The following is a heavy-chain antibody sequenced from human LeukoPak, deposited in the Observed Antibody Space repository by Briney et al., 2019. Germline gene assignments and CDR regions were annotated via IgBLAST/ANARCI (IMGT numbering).Heavy chain of an antibody. V-gene: IGHV3-30*04. CDR1: GFTFSSYA. Sequence: GGSLRLSCAASGFTFSSYAMHWVRQAPGKGLEWVAVISYDGSNKYYADSVKGRFTISRDNSKNTLYLQMNSLRAEDTAVYYCAKFYAGYCSGGSCPNFDYWGQGTLVTVSS. D-gene: IGHD2-15*01. CDR2: ISYDGSNK. J-gene: IGHJ4*02. CDR3: AKFYAGYCSGGSCPNFDY.